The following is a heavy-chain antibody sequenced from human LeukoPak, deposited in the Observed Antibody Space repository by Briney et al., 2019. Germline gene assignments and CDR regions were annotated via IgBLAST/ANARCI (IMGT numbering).Heavy chain of an antibody. D-gene: IGHD2-2*02. J-gene: IGHJ4*02. CDR3: AKTSDQLLYSKFDF. CDR2: IQYDGSYK. CDR1: GFTFSFYG. Sequence: QPGGSLRLSCATSGFTFSFYGMHWVRQAPGKGLEWVAFIQYDGSYKFYADSVQGRFSISRDNSKSTLFLQMNSLRPDDTALYYCAKTSDQLLYSKFDFWGQGTLVTVSS. V-gene: IGHV3-30*02.